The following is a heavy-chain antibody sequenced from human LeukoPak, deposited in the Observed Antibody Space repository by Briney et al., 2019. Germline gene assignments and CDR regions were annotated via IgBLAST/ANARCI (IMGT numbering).Heavy chain of an antibody. CDR3: AKDVGFLEWLVCFDY. CDR1: GFTFSSYA. Sequence: GGSLRLSCAANGFTFSSYAMSWARQAPGKGLEWVSGISGSGGSTYYAVSVKGRFTISRDNSKNTLYLQMNGLRAEDTALYYCAKDVGFLEWLVCFDYWGQGTLVTVSS. J-gene: IGHJ4*02. D-gene: IGHD3-3*01. V-gene: IGHV3-23*01. CDR2: ISGSGGST.